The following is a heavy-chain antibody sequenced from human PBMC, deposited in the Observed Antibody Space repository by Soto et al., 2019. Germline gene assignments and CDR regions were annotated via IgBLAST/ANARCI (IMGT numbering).Heavy chain of an antibody. D-gene: IGHD6-13*01. J-gene: IGHJ6*03. V-gene: IGHV1-8*01. CDR2: MNPNSGNT. CDR1: GYTFTSYD. CDR3: ARGFSSWYNYYYYYMDV. Sequence: ASVKVSCKASGYTFTSYDINWVRQATGQGLEWMGWMNPNSGNTGYAQKFQGRVTMTRNTSISTAYMELSSLRSEDTAVYYCARGFSSWYNYYYYYMDVSGKGTTVTVPS.